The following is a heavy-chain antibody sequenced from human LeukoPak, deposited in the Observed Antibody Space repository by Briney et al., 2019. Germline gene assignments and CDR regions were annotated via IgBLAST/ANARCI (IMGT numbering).Heavy chain of an antibody. CDR2: INHSGST. D-gene: IGHD4-17*01. J-gene: IGHJ4*02. V-gene: IGHV4-34*01. CDR3: ARGIAVTRRFDY. Sequence: RTSETLSLTCAVSGGSFSGYYWSWIRQPPGKGLEWIGEINHSGSTNYNPSLKSRVTISVDTSKNQFSLKLSSVTAADTAVYYCARGIAVTRRFDYWGQGTLVTVSS. CDR1: GGSFSGYY.